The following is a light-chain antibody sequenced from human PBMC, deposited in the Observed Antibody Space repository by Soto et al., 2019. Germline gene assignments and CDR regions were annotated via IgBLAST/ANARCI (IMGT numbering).Light chain of an antibody. Sequence: QSALTQPRSVSGSPGQSVTISCTGASSDVGGYNYVSWYQQHPGKAPKLMIYDVSKRPSGVPDRFSGSKSGNTASLTISGLQTEDGADYYCCSYAGRYTYVFGTGTKLPVL. CDR2: DVS. CDR3: CSYAGRYTYV. CDR1: SSDVGGYNY. J-gene: IGLJ1*01. V-gene: IGLV2-11*01.